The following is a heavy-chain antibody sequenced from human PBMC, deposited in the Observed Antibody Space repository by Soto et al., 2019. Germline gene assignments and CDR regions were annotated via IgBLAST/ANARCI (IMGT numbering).Heavy chain of an antibody. Sequence: PGGSLRLSCAASGFTFSSYAMHWVRQAPGKGLEWVAVISYDGSNKYYADSVKGRFTISRDNSKNTLYLQMNSLRAEDTAVYYCARPHLPDYYDSSGYLCWFDPWGQGTLVTVSS. V-gene: IGHV3-30-3*01. D-gene: IGHD3-22*01. J-gene: IGHJ5*02. CDR3: ARPHLPDYYDSSGYLCWFDP. CDR2: ISYDGSNK. CDR1: GFTFSSYA.